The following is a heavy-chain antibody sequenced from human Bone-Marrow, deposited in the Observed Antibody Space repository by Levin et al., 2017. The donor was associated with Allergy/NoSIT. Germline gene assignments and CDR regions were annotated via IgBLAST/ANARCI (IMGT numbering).Heavy chain of an antibody. CDR3: AKQPRMSGYYYVANDY. D-gene: IGHD3-22*01. V-gene: IGHV3-23*01. CDR2: ISSSGGSP. CDR1: GFTFNNFA. Sequence: PGGSLRLSCAASGFTFNNFAMTWVRQAPGKGLEWVAGISSSGGSPYYADSVKGRFTISRDNSKNTLYLEISTLRTEDTAMYYCAKQPRMSGYYYVANDYWGQGTLVTVSS. J-gene: IGHJ4*02.